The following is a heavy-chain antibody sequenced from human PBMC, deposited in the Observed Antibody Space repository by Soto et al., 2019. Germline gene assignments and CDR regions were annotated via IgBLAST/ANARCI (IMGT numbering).Heavy chain of an antibody. V-gene: IGHV4-59*08. Sequence: SETLSLTCTGSGGSISSYYWSWIRQPPGKGLEWIGYIYYSGSTNYNPSLKSRVTISVDTSKNQFSLKLSSVTAADTAVYYCARVGYCSSTSCPFDYWGQGTLVTVSS. CDR1: GGSISSYY. J-gene: IGHJ4*02. D-gene: IGHD2-2*01. CDR2: IYYSGST. CDR3: ARVGYCSSTSCPFDY.